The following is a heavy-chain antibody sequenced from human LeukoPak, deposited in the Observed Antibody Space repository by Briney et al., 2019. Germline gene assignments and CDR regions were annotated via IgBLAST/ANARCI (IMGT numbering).Heavy chain of an antibody. CDR1: GFTVSNNY. D-gene: IGHD6-13*01. CDR2: FYSEGTT. J-gene: IGHJ4*02. V-gene: IGHV3-66*02. CDR3: AKGWMRYSSSWFSLDY. Sequence: GGSLRLSCAASGFTVSNNYMIWLRQAPGKGPEWVSLFYSEGTTSYADSVKGRFTISRDNSKSTLYLQMNSLRAEDTAVYYCAKGWMRYSSSWFSLDYWGQGTLVTVSS.